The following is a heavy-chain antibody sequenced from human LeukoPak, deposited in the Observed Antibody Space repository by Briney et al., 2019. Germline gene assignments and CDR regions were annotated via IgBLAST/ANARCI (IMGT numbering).Heavy chain of an antibody. J-gene: IGHJ4*02. CDR3: ARDGGVRGVFDY. D-gene: IGHD3-10*01. CDR1: GFTFSSYW. V-gene: IGHV3-74*01. CDR2: INTDGSST. Sequence: GGSLRLSCAASGFTFSSYWMHWVRQAPGKGLVWISRINTDGSSTSYADSVKGRFTISRDNAKNTLYLQMNSLRAEDTAVYYCARDGGVRGVFDYWGQGTLVTVSS.